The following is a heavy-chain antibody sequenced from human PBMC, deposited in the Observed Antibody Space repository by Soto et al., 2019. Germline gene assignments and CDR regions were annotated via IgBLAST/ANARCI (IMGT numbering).Heavy chain of an antibody. Sequence: SLRLSCTASGLSLSRYGLHWVRQAPGKGLEWVAGLWSNGIKTSYTDSVKGRFTISRDTSKNMLYLQMNSLGAEDTAVYYCARDLHYWSLLIDHWGQGTLVTVSS. CDR1: GLSLSRYG. V-gene: IGHV3-33*01. CDR2: LWSNGIKT. D-gene: IGHD2-8*02. CDR3: ARDLHYWSLLIDH. J-gene: IGHJ4*02.